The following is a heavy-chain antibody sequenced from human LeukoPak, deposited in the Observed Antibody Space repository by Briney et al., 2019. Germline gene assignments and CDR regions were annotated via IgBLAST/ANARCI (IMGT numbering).Heavy chain of an antibody. Sequence: GGSLRLSCAASGFTFSDYYMSWIRQAPGKGLEWVSYISSSGSTIYYADSVKGRFTISRDNSKNTLYLQMNSLRAEDTAVYYCAKRSSWYNKDAFDILGQGTMVTVSS. CDR3: AKRSSWYNKDAFDI. CDR2: ISSSGSTI. CDR1: GFTFSDYY. V-gene: IGHV3-11*01. J-gene: IGHJ3*02. D-gene: IGHD6-13*01.